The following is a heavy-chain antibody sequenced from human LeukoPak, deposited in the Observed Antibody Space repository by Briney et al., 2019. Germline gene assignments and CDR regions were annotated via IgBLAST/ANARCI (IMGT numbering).Heavy chain of an antibody. CDR2: INHSGST. D-gene: IGHD2-21*02. CDR1: GGSFSGYY. CDR3: HQYCGGDCPLYYYYGMDV. J-gene: IGHJ6*02. Sequence: SETLSLTCAVYGGSFSGYYWSWIRQPPGKGLEWIGEINHSGSTNYNPSLKSRVTISVDTSKNQFSPKLSSVTAADTAVYYCHQYCGGDCPLYYYYGMDVWGQGTTVTVSS. V-gene: IGHV4-34*01.